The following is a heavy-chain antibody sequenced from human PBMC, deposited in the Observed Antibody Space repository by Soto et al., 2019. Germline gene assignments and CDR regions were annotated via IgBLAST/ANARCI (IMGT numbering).Heavy chain of an antibody. CDR2: IYYSGST. Sequence: LSLTCTVSGGSISSSSYYWGWIRQPPGKGLEWIGSIYYSGSTYYNPSLKSRVTISVDTSKNQFSLKLSSVTAADTAVYYCASREQLARDYYYGMDVWGQGTTVTVSS. J-gene: IGHJ6*02. V-gene: IGHV4-39*01. D-gene: IGHD6-6*01. CDR3: ASREQLARDYYYGMDV. CDR1: GGSISSSSYY.